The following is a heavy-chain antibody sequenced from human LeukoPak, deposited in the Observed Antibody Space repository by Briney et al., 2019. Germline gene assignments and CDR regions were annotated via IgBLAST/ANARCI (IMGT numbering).Heavy chain of an antibody. CDR3: ARVLRYCSGGNCYSGGLGYMDV. J-gene: IGHJ6*03. CDR1: GGSINRSSYY. Sequence: SETLSLTCTVSGGSINRSSYYWVWIRQPPGKGLEWIGSIYYSGSMYYNASLESRVTISVDTSKNQFSLKLSSVTAADTAVYYCARVLRYCSGGNCYSGGLGYMDVWGKGTTVTISS. CDR2: IYYSGSM. V-gene: IGHV4-39*07. D-gene: IGHD2-15*01.